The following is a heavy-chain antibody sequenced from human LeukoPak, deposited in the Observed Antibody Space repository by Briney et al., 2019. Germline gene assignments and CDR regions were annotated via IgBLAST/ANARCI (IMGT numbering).Heavy chain of an antibody. CDR2: IYPGDSDT. CDR3: ARSLGSHNYQPHCFDY. V-gene: IGHV5-51*01. J-gene: IGHJ4*02. CDR1: GSSFTSYW. Sequence: GESLKISCKGSGSSFTSYWIGWVRQMPGKGLEWMGIIYPGDSDTRYSPSFQGQVTISADKSISTAYLQWSSLKASDTAMYYCARSLGSHNYQPHCFDYWGQGTLVTVSS. D-gene: IGHD5-24*01.